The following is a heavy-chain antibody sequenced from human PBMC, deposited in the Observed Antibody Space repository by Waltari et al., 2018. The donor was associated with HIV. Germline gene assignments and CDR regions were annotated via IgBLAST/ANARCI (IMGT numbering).Heavy chain of an antibody. Sequence: EVQLVESGGGLVQPGGSLRLSCAASGFTFSNSNFNWVRQAPGKGLEGVSYISSSSDTIYYADSVKGRFTISRDNAKNSLYLQMNSLRDEDTAVYYCTRDRTYGPLRYFDYWGQGTLVTVSS. CDR1: GFTFSNSN. CDR2: ISSSSDTI. J-gene: IGHJ4*02. V-gene: IGHV3-48*02. CDR3: TRDRTYGPLRYFDY. D-gene: IGHD3-10*01.